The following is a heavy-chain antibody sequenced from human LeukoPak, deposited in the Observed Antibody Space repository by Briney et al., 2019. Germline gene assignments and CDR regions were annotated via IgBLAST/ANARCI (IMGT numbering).Heavy chain of an antibody. D-gene: IGHD1-26*01. V-gene: IGHV4-38-2*02. CDR1: GYSISSGYY. CDR3: ARESGSSDWFDP. Sequence: PSETLSLTCAVSGYSISSGYYWGWIRQPPGKGLEWIGSIYHSGSTYYNPSLKSRVTISVDTSKNQFSLKLSPVTAADTAVYYCARESGSSDWFDPWGQGTLVTVSS. CDR2: IYHSGST. J-gene: IGHJ5*02.